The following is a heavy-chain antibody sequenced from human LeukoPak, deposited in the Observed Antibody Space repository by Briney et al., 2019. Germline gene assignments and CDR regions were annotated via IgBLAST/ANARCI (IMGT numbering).Heavy chain of an antibody. D-gene: IGHD2-2*01. Sequence: GGSLRLSCAASGFTFSSFSMNWVRQAPGKGLEWVSSISGSSNYIYYADSVKGRFSISRDNAKSSLYLQMNGLRAEDTAVYFCARGISTDHYYYMDVWGKGTTVTVSS. CDR2: ISGSSNYI. V-gene: IGHV3-21*01. CDR1: GFTFSSFS. J-gene: IGHJ6*03. CDR3: ARGISTDHYYYMDV.